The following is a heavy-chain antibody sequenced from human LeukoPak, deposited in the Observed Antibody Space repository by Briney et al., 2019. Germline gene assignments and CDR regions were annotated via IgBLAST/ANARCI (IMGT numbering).Heavy chain of an antibody. V-gene: IGHV4-30-4*07. Sequence: PSETLSPTCAVSGGSISSGGYSWSWIRQPPGKGLEWIGYIYYSGSTYYNPSLKSRVTISVDTSKNQFSLKLSSVTAADTAVYYCASHYGSGSFYSPFDYWGQGTLVTVSS. CDR3: ASHYGSGSFYSPFDY. J-gene: IGHJ4*02. D-gene: IGHD3-10*01. CDR2: IYYSGST. CDR1: GGSISSGGYS.